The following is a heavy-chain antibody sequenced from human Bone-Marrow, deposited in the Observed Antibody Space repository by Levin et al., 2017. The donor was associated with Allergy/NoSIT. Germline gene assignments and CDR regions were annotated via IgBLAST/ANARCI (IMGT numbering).Heavy chain of an antibody. D-gene: IGHD5-18*01. Sequence: GESLKISCAASGFTFSDYYMSWIRQAPGKGLEWVSYISSSSSYTNYADSVKGRFTISRDNAKNSLYLQMNSLRAEDTAVYYCARGDVDTAMVTDNYWGQGTLVTVSS. CDR3: ARGDVDTAMVTDNY. CDR2: ISSSSSYT. J-gene: IGHJ4*02. CDR1: GFTFSDYY. V-gene: IGHV3-11*05.